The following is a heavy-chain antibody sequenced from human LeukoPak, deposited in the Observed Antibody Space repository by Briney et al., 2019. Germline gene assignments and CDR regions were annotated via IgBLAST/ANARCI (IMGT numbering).Heavy chain of an antibody. CDR3: PTPRYTGSYRHFDY. Sequence: GGALMLSCAASGFTFSSDAMSWVRRAPGKGLERVSAISGSGGSTYYADSVKGRFTISRDNSRNTLYLQMNSPRAAATAVYYCPTPRYTGSYRHFDYWGQGTLVTVSS. J-gene: IGHJ4*02. CDR1: GFTFSSDA. V-gene: IGHV3-23*01. D-gene: IGHD1-26*01. CDR2: ISGSGGST.